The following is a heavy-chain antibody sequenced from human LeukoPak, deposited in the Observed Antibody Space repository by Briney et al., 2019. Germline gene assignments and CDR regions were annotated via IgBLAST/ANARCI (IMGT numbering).Heavy chain of an antibody. CDR2: IWYDGSNK. D-gene: IGHD6-13*01. J-gene: IGHJ4*02. V-gene: IGHV3-33*01. CDR3: ARDVAIAAAGLFDY. Sequence: PGGSLRLSCPASGFTFSSYGMHWLRPATGRGLEWVGVIWYDGSNKYYADSVKGRFTISRDNSKNTLYLQMHSLRPEDTAVYYCARDVAIAAAGLFDYWGQGTLVTVSS. CDR1: GFTFSSYG.